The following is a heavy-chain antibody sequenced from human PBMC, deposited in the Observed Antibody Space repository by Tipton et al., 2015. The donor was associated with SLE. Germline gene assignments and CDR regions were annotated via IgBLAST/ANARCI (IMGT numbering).Heavy chain of an antibody. CDR1: GASISDNY. CDR2: IYNSGSS. V-gene: IGHV4-59*12. J-gene: IGHJ4*02. D-gene: IGHD7-27*01. CDR3: ARDPNGGYGSFDY. Sequence: TLSLTCTVSGASISDNYWSWIRQPPGKGLECIGYIYNSGSSNYNPSLKSRVTISVDTSKNQFSLKLSSVTAADTAVYYCARDPNGGYGSFDYWGLGALVTVSS.